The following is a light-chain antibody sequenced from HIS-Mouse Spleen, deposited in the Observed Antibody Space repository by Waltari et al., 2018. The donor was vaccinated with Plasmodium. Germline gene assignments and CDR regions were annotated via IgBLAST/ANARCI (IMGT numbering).Light chain of an antibody. V-gene: IGLV2-23*01. CDR2: EGS. Sequence: QSALTQPASVSGSPGPSITLPCPGTSSYVGSYTLVSWYQQHPGKAPKLMIYEGSKRPSGVSNRFSGSKSGNTASLTISGLQAEDEADYYCCSYAGSSTYVFGTGTKVTVL. J-gene: IGLJ1*01. CDR3: CSYAGSSTYV. CDR1: SSYVGSYTL.